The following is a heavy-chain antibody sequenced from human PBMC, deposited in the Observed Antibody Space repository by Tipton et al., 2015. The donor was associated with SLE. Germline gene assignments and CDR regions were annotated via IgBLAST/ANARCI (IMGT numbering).Heavy chain of an antibody. Sequence: TLSLTCTVSGCSISSYYWSWIRQPAGTGLEWMGCIYTNGSTNYNPSLKRRVTMSVDTSKNQFSLKLSSVTAADTAVYYCTRDGGVGATVWWGQGTLVTVSS. D-gene: IGHD1-26*01. V-gene: IGHV4-4*07. J-gene: IGHJ4*02. CDR2: IYTNGST. CDR3: TRDGGVGATVW. CDR1: GCSISSYY.